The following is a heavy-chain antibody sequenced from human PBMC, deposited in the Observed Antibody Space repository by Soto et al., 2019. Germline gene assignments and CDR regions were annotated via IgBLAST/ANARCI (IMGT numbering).Heavy chain of an antibody. CDR1: GFSFTTTRMG. V-gene: IGHV2-5*02. CDR2: IYWDGES. Sequence: QITLKEAGPTLVKPTETLTLTCTFSGFSFTTTRMGVGWTREPPGKALEWLAIIYWDGESRYNPLLRRRLTLTEDTSKIQVVLTMTNMDPKDTATSYCAHRDSTGTTTYFDSWGQGIPVTVAS. J-gene: IGHJ4*02. D-gene: IGHD1-1*01. CDR3: AHRDSTGTTTYFDS.